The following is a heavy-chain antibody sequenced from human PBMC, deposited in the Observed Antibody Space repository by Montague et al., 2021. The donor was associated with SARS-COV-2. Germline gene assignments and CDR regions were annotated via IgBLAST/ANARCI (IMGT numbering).Heavy chain of an antibody. CDR1: GFSLSTSGMC. V-gene: IGHV2-70*11. CDR2: IDWDDDK. Sequence: PALVKPTQTLTLTCTFSGFSLSTSGMCVSWIRQPPGNALEWLARIDWDDDKYYSTSLKTRLTISKDTSKNQVVLTMTKMDPVDTATYYCERTFYDIVNGYSKGRFDYWGQGTLVTVSS. CDR3: ERTFYDIVNGYSKGRFDY. D-gene: IGHD3-9*01. J-gene: IGHJ4*02.